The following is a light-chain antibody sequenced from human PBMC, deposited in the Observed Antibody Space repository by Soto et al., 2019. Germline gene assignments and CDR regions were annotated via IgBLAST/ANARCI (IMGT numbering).Light chain of an antibody. CDR2: GAS. J-gene: IGKJ1*01. Sequence: EIVLTKSPGPLSLSPGERSTLSCRASQSVSSNYLAWYQQKPGQAPRLLIYGASNRATGIPDRFSGSGSGTDFTLTISSLQPEDVASYYCQKYDSAPTFGPGTKVDIK. CDR1: QSVSSNY. CDR3: QKYDSAPT. V-gene: IGKV3-20*01.